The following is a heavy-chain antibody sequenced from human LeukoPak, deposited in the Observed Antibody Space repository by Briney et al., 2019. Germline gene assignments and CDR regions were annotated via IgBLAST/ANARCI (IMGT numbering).Heavy chain of an antibody. CDR2: VYHTGTT. CDR1: GYSISSGYY. Sequence: ASETLSLTCNVSGYSISSGYYWGWIRQSPGKGLEWIGTVYHTGTTYYSPSLKSRLAISLDTSTSRFSLKLTSVTATETAVYYCASAHYEATGLGYYFKFWGQGTLVSVSS. D-gene: IGHD2-8*02. CDR3: ASAHYEATGLGYYFKF. V-gene: IGHV4-38-2*02. J-gene: IGHJ4*02.